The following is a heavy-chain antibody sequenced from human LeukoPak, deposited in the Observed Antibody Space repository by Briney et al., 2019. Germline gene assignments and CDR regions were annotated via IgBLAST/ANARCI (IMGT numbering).Heavy chain of an antibody. CDR3: TTEGWLHTGLEY. Sequence: PGGSLRLSCAASGFTFSSHWMSWVRQAPGKGLEWVANIKQDGSEKYYVDSVKGRFTISRDNAKNSLYLQMNSLRGEDTAVYYCTTEGWLHTGLEYWGQGTLVTVSS. J-gene: IGHJ4*02. CDR1: GFTFSSHW. D-gene: IGHD3-3*01. CDR2: IKQDGSEK. V-gene: IGHV3-7*01.